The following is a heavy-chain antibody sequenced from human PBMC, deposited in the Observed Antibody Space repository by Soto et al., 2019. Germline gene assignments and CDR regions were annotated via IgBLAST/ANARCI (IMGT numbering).Heavy chain of an antibody. CDR3: GHRLDDGRIYI. Sequence: GSGPTLVNPTQTLTLTCTFSGFSLSSSGVGVEWVRQPPGKALEWLALIYSNDDKRYSPSVKSRLTITKDTSKNRVVLTMTNMDPVDTATYYCGHRLDDGRIYIWGQGTMVTVSS. J-gene: IGHJ3*02. D-gene: IGHD4-17*01. V-gene: IGHV2-5*01. CDR2: IYSNDDK. CDR1: GFSLSSSGVG.